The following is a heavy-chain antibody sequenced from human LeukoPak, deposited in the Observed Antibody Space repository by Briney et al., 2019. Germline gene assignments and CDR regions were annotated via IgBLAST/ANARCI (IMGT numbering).Heavy chain of an antibody. CDR1: GGSISSYY. Sequence: PSETLSLTCTVSGGSISSYYWSWIRQPPGKGLEWIGYIYYSGRTNYNPSLKSRVTISVDTSKNQFSLKLSSVTAADTAVYYCARTGPHYYYGMDVWGQGTTVTASS. J-gene: IGHJ6*02. CDR2: IYYSGRT. CDR3: ARTGPHYYYGMDV. V-gene: IGHV4-59*01. D-gene: IGHD3-9*01.